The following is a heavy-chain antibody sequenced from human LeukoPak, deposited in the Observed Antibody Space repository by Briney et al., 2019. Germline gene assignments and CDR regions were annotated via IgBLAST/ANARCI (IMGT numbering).Heavy chain of an antibody. CDR1: GFTFSSYA. Sequence: GGSLRLSCAASGFTFSSYAMHWVRQAPGKGLEWMAVISYDGSNKYYADSVKGRFTISRDNSKNTLYLQMNSLRAEDTAVYYCARGPLWFGETYNWFDPWGQGTLVTVSS. V-gene: IGHV3-30*04. J-gene: IGHJ5*02. CDR2: ISYDGSNK. D-gene: IGHD3-10*01. CDR3: ARGPLWFGETYNWFDP.